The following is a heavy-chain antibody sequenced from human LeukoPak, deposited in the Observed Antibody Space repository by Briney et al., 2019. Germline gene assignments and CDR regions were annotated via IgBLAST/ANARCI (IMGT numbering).Heavy chain of an antibody. CDR3: ARLTQSLNFGS. V-gene: IGHV4-39*01. J-gene: IGHJ4*02. CDR2: IYYSRTP. CDR1: VGPISSDKYY. Sequence: PSETLSLTCTVSVGPISSDKYYWAWIRQPPGKGQEWIASIYYSRTPYYNPSLKSRVTISVDTSKSQFSLKVSSVTAADTAVYYCARLTQSLNFGSWGQGSLVTVSS.